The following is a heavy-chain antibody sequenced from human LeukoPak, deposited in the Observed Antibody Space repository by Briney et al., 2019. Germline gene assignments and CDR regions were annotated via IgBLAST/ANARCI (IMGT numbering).Heavy chain of an antibody. CDR1: DVSISSRNYY. J-gene: IGHJ4*02. Sequence: PSETLSLTCTVSDVSISSRNYYWGWIRQAPGKGLEWVANIKQDGSGKYYVDSVKGRFTISRDNAKNSLYLQMNSLRVEDTAVYYCATSRSLDYWGQGTLVTVSS. CDR2: IKQDGSGK. V-gene: IGHV3-7*01. CDR3: ATSRSLDY.